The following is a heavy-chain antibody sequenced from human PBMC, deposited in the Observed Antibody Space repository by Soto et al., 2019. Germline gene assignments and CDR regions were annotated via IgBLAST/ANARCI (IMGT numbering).Heavy chain of an antibody. D-gene: IGHD3-3*01. CDR2: IYYSGTA. J-gene: IGHJ6*02. CDR1: SGSISSHGHA. Sequence: SETLSLTCAVFSGSISSHGHAWSWIRPPPGKGLEWIGYIYYSGTAYCNPSLKSRVTISADRSKNQFSLNLSSVTAADTAIYYCARATFGVDVSMDVWGQGATVTVSS. CDR3: ARATFGVDVSMDV. V-gene: IGHV4-30-2*01.